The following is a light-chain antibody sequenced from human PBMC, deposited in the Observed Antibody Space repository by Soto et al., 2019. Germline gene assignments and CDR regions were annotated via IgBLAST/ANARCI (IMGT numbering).Light chain of an antibody. J-gene: IGKJ1*01. CDR3: LQYQSYWT. Sequence: DIQMTQSPSTLSASVGDRVSITCRASQSISRQLAWYQQKPGKAPNLLLYQASNLETGVPSRFTGSGSGTEFTLTISSLQPYDLATYYCLQYQSYWTFGQGTKVEVK. CDR2: QAS. V-gene: IGKV1-5*03. CDR1: QSISRQ.